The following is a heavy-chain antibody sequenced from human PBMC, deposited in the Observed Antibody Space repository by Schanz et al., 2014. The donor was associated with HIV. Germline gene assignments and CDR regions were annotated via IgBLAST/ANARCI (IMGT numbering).Heavy chain of an antibody. V-gene: IGHV4-31*03. Sequence: QVQLQESGPGLVKPSQTLSLTCTVSGGSISSGGYYWSWIRQHPGEGLEWIGYIYYSGSTYNNPSLKSRVTISVDPSKNPFSLKLSSVTAADTAVYYCARGPEVVVTGAPAEYFQHWGQGTLVTVSS. CDR1: GGSISSGGYY. CDR3: ARGPEVVVTGAPAEYFQH. D-gene: IGHD2-21*02. J-gene: IGHJ1*01. CDR2: IYYSGST.